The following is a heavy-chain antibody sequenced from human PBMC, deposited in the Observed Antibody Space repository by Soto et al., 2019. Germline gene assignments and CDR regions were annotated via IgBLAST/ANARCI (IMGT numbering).Heavy chain of an antibody. CDR1: GDSISSYY. Sequence: SETLSLTCTVSGDSISSYYWSWIRQPPGKGLEWIAYIYDRGTTNYNPSLKSRVTISLDTSKNQFSLKMSSVTAADTAVYYCARGGNWNSYYYRLDVWGQGTTVTVSS. D-gene: IGHD1-1*01. CDR3: ARGGNWNSYYYRLDV. CDR2: IYDRGTT. J-gene: IGHJ6*02. V-gene: IGHV4-59*01.